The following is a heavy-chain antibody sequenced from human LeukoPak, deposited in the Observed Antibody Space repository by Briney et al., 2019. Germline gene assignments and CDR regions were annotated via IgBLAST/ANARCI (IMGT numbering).Heavy chain of an antibody. CDR3: AREERITMIVVVYFDY. J-gene: IGHJ4*02. Sequence: SETLSLTCDVSGDSISSSTYYWAWIRQPPGKGLEWIGSIYHSGSTYYNPSLKSRVTISVDTSKNQFSLKLSSVTAADTAVYYCAREERITMIVVVYFDYWGQGTLVTVSS. D-gene: IGHD3-22*01. CDR1: GDSISSSTYY. CDR2: IYHSGST. V-gene: IGHV4-39*07.